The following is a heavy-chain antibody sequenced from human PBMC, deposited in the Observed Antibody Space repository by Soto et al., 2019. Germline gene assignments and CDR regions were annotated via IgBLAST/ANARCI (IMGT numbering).Heavy chain of an antibody. CDR1: GFTFDDYA. D-gene: IGHD4-17*01. J-gene: IGHJ3*02. Sequence: EVQLVESGGGLVQPGRSLRLSCAASGFTFDDYAMHWLRQAPGNGLEWVSGISWNSGSIGYADSVKGRFTISSDNAKNSLYLKMNSLRADDTALYYCAKDIGTTVTTLCGTAFDIWGRGTMVTVSS. CDR2: ISWNSGSI. CDR3: AKDIGTTVTTLCGTAFDI. V-gene: IGHV3-9*01.